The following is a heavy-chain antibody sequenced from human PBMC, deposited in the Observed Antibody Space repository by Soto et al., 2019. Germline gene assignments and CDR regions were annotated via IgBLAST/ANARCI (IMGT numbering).Heavy chain of an antibody. CDR3: ARGFPSSSRLGWLDP. CDR1: GYTFIAYY. V-gene: IGHV1-46*01. J-gene: IGHJ5*02. D-gene: IGHD2-2*01. Sequence: QVQLVQSGAGVKKTGASVRVTCKASGYTFIAYYMHWVRQAPGQGLEWMGVINPRGSDTKYAQKFQGRVTMTRDTSTSTVFMEVNSRRSDDKAVYYCARGFPSSSRLGWLDPWGQGTLITVSS. CDR2: INPRGSDT.